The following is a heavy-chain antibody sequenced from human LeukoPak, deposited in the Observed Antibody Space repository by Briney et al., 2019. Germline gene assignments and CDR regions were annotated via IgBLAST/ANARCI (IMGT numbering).Heavy chain of an antibody. CDR1: EDTFNAYY. CDR3: TRQTYGDNFVF. Sequence: ASVKVSCKSSEDTFNAYYIHWVRQAPGQGLECMGWMSPKTGDTNNAKNFQSRVTMTRDTYMTTAYMGLRSLTAGGTAVYYCTRQTYGDNFVFWGQGTLVTVSP. J-gene: IGHJ4*02. V-gene: IGHV1-2*02. D-gene: IGHD4-17*01. CDR2: MSPKTGDT.